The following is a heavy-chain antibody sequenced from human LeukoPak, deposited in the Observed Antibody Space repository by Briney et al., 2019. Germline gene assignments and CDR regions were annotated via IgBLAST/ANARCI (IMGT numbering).Heavy chain of an antibody. CDR3: ARRRYYDSSGYLE. V-gene: IGHV4-39*01. CDR1: GDSVSRSDSY. Sequence: SETLSLTCTIFGDSVSRSDSYWDWIRQPPGKGLEWIGTIYYSGRTYYSPSLKSRVTLSVDMSNNQFSQTLSSVTAADTALYFCARRRYYDSSGYLEWGQGTLVTVSS. D-gene: IGHD3-22*01. CDR2: IYYSGRT. J-gene: IGHJ1*01.